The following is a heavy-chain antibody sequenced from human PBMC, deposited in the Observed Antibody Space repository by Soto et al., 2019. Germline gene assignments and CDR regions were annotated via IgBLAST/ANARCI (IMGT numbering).Heavy chain of an antibody. V-gene: IGHV4-30-2*01. CDR1: GGSLSRGGYS. CDR2: IYHSGST. Sequence: SETLSLTCAVSGGSLSRGGYSWSWIRQPPGKGLEWIGYIYHSGSTYYNPSLKSRVTISVDRSKNQFSLKLSSVTAADTAVYYCASYDSSGKTNFDYWGQGTLVTVSS. J-gene: IGHJ4*02. D-gene: IGHD3-22*01. CDR3: ASYDSSGKTNFDY.